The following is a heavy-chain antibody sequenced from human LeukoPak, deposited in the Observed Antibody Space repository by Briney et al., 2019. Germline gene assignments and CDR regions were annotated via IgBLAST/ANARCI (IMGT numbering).Heavy chain of an antibody. CDR2: INHSGST. CDR3: ARMQGRQDIVVVPAAISPFDY. D-gene: IGHD2-2*01. V-gene: IGHV4-34*01. CDR1: GGSFTGYY. J-gene: IGHJ4*02. Sequence: SETLSLTCAVYGGSFTGYYWSWIRQPQGKGLEWIGEINHSGSTNYNPSLKSRVTISVDTSKNQFSLKLSSVTAADTAVYYCARMQGRQDIVVVPAAISPFDYWGQGTLVTVSS.